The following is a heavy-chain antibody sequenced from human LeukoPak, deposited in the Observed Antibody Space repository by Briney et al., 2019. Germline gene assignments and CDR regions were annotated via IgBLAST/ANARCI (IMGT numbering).Heavy chain of an antibody. CDR3: ARDIVGATSLDY. V-gene: IGHV1-18*01. D-gene: IGHD1-26*01. CDR2: ISAYNGNT. J-gene: IGHJ4*02. CDR1: GYTFTSYG. Sequence: ASVKVSCKASGYTFTSYGISWVRQAPGQGLGWMGWISAYNGNTNYAQKLQGRVTMTTDTSTSTAYMELRSLRSDDTAVYHCARDIVGATSLDYWGQGTLVTVSS.